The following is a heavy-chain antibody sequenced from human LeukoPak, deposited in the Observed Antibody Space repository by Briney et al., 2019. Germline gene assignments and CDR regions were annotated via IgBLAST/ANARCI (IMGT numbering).Heavy chain of an antibody. J-gene: IGHJ4*02. V-gene: IGHV4-34*01. CDR1: GGSFSGYY. D-gene: IGHD3-10*01. Sequence: SETLSLTCAVYGGSFSGYYWSWIRQPPGKGLEWIREINHSGSTNYNPSLKSRVTISVDTSKNQFSLKLSSVTAADTAVYYCARARRYYGSGSYGPSFLFDYWGQGTLVTVSS. CDR3: ARARRYYGSGSYGPSFLFDY. CDR2: INHSGST.